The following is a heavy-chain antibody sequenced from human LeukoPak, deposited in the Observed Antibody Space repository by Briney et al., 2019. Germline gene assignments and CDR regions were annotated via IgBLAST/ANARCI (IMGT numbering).Heavy chain of an antibody. CDR3: ARYDSSLTRFDP. CDR1: GGSISSYY. V-gene: IGHV4-4*09. CDR2: IYTSGST. J-gene: IGHJ5*02. Sequence: SETLSLTCTVSGGSISSYYWSWIRQPPGKGLEWIGYIYTSGSTNYNPSLKSRVTISVDTSKNQFSLKLSSVTAADTAVYYCARYDSSLTRFDPWGQGTLVTVSS. D-gene: IGHD3-22*01.